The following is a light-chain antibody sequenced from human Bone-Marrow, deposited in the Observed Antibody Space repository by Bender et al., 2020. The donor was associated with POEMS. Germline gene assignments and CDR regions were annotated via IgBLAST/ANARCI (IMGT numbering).Light chain of an antibody. J-gene: IGLJ2*01. V-gene: IGLV3-1*01. CDR1: NLGDKY. CDR2: QDV. Sequence: SYGLTQPPSVSVSPGQTASITCSGDNLGDKYVCWFQQRPGHSPLLVVYQDVKRPSGVPERFSGSNFENIATLTISGTQAMDEADYYCQVWDSSTVIFGGGTRLTVL. CDR3: QVWDSSTVI.